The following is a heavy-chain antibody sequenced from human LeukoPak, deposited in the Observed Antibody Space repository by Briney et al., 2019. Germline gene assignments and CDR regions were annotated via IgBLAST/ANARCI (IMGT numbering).Heavy chain of an antibody. V-gene: IGHV4-34*01. CDR3: ARDRCEGYCTSFDS. J-gene: IGHJ5*01. CDR2: INHSGST. D-gene: IGHD2-8*01. CDR1: GGSFSGYY. Sequence: SETLSLTCAVYGGSFSGYYWSWIRQPPGKGLEWIGEINHSGSTNYNPSLKSRVTISVDKSKNQFSLRLSSVIAADTAVYFCARDRCEGYCTSFDSWGQGTLVTVSS.